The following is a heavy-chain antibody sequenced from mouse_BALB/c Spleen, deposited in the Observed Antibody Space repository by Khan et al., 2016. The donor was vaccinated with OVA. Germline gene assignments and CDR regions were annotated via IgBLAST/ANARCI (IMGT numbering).Heavy chain of an antibody. J-gene: IGHJ4*01. D-gene: IGHD2-10*01. CDR1: GFSLTGYG. CDR3: ARAYYANYREAMDY. CDR2: IWGDGST. V-gene: IGHV2-6-7*01. Sequence: QVQLKQSGPGLVAPSQSLSITCTVSGFSLTGYGVNWVRQPPGKGLEWLGMIWGDGSTYYNSALKSRLSITKDNSKSQVFLKMNSLQTDDTARYYCARAYYANYREAMDYWGQGNSVTVSS.